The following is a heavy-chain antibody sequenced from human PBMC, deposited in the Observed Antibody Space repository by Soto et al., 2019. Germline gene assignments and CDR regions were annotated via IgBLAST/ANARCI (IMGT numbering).Heavy chain of an antibody. D-gene: IGHD3-10*01. Sequence: ASVKVSCKASGYTFTGYYMHWVRRAPGQGLEWMGWINPNSGGTNYAQKFQGWVTMTRDTSISTAYMELSRLRSDDTAVYYCAREVATMVRGTAFDIWGQGTTVTVSS. J-gene: IGHJ3*02. CDR1: GYTFTGYY. CDR3: AREVATMVRGTAFDI. V-gene: IGHV1-2*04. CDR2: INPNSGGT.